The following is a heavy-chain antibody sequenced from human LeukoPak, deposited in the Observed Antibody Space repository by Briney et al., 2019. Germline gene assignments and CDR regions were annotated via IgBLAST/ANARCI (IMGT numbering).Heavy chain of an antibody. CDR1: GGSFSGYY. D-gene: IGHD3-22*01. V-gene: IGHV4-34*01. CDR3: ARDGYYDSSGYYAFDI. J-gene: IGHJ3*02. Sequence: SETLSLTCAVYGGSFSGYYWSWIRQPPGKGLEWIGEINHSGSTNYNPSLKSRVTISVDTSENQFSLKLSSVTAADTAVYYCARDGYYDSSGYYAFDIWGQGTMVTVSS. CDR2: INHSGST.